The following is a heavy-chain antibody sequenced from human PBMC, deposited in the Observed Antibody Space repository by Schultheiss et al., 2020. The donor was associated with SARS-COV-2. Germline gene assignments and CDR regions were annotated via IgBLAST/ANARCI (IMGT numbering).Heavy chain of an antibody. CDR2: IYYSGST. V-gene: IGHV4-61*01. CDR3: ARGGLVVPDNAFDI. Sequence: GSLRLSCSVSGGSVSSGPYYWNWIRQPPGKGLEWIGYIYYSGSTNYNPSLKSRVTISVDTSKNQISLKLNSVTAADTAVYYCARGGLVVPDNAFDIWGRGTMVTVSS. CDR1: GGSVSSGPYY. D-gene: IGHD2-2*01. J-gene: IGHJ3*02.